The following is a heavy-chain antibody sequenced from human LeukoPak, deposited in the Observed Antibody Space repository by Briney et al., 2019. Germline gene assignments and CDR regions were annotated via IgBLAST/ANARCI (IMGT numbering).Heavy chain of an antibody. D-gene: IGHD3-22*01. CDR1: GFTFSSYG. CDR3: ARGRYYYDSSGYYGYFDY. Sequence: GGSLRLSCAASGFTFSSYGMHWVRQAPGKGLEWVAFIRYDGSNKYYADSVKGRFTISRDNSKNTLYLQMNSLRAEDTAVYYCARGRYYYDSSGYYGYFDYWGQGTLVTVSS. V-gene: IGHV3-30*02. CDR2: IRYDGSNK. J-gene: IGHJ4*02.